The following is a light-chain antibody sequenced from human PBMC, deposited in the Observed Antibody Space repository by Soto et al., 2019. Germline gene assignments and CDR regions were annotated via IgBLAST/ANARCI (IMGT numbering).Light chain of an antibody. V-gene: IGKV3-20*01. J-gene: IGKJ5*01. CDR1: QSVSNNY. CDR2: GAS. CDR3: QHYAGGLMIS. Sequence: ESVLTSSRVTPSLSPGEIATLSCRASQSVSNNYLAWYQQKPGQAPRLLISGASSRATGIQDRFSGSGFGTDFTLTISRLEPEDFALYYCQHYAGGLMISFGQGTRLEIK.